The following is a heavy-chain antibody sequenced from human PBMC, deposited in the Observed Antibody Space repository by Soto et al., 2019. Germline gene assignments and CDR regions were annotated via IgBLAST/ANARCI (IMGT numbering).Heavy chain of an antibody. V-gene: IGHV3-66*01. CDR3: ARDRIDLAADYYYYGMDV. D-gene: IGHD6-13*01. Sequence: PGGSLRLSCAASGFTVSSHYMSWVRQAPGKGLECVSVIYSGGSTYYADSVKARFTISRDNSKNTLYLQMNSLRAEDTAVYYCARDRIDLAADYYYYGMDVWGQGTTVTVSS. CDR1: GFTVSSHY. J-gene: IGHJ6*02. CDR2: IYSGGST.